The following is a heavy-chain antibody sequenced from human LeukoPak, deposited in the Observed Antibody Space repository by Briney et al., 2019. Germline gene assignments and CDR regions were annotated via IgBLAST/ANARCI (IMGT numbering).Heavy chain of an antibody. V-gene: IGHV1-18*01. CDR2: ISAYNGNT. D-gene: IGHD3-22*01. CDR3: ASTKKGNYYDSSGYYYDDASDI. CDR1: GYTFTSYG. Sequence: ASVKVSCKASGYTFTSYGISWVRQAPGQGLEWMGWISAYNGNTNYAQKLQGRVTMTTDTSTSTAYMELRSLRSDDTAVYYCASTKKGNYYDSSGYYYDDASDIWGQGAMVTVSS. J-gene: IGHJ3*02.